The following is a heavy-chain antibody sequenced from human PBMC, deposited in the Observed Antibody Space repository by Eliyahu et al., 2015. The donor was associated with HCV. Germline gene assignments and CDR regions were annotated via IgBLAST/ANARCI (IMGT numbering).Heavy chain of an antibody. CDR2: ISGSNSYT. Sequence: QVQLVESGGGLVKPGGSLRLSCAASGFXFXXYYRSWIRQAPGKGLGWVSYISGSNSYTNYADSVKGRFTISRDNAKNSLYLQMNSLRAEDTAVYYCARWGTAAGTPGGFQHWGQGTLVTVSS. CDR3: ARWGTAAGTPGGFQH. CDR1: GFXFXXYY. D-gene: IGHD6-13*01. J-gene: IGHJ1*01. V-gene: IGHV3-11*06.